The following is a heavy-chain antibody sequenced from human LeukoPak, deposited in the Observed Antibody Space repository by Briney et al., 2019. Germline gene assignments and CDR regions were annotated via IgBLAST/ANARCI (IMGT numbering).Heavy chain of an antibody. D-gene: IGHD3-10*01. V-gene: IGHV3-48*03. J-gene: IGHJ4*02. CDR1: GFTFSSYE. CDR2: ISSSGSTI. CDR3: ARNIMVRGVLGY. Sequence: TGGSLRLSCAASGFTFSSYEMNWVRQAPGKGLEWVSYISSSGSTIYYADSVKGRFTISRDNAKNSLYLQMNSLRAEDTAVYYCARNIMVRGVLGYWGQGTLVTVSS.